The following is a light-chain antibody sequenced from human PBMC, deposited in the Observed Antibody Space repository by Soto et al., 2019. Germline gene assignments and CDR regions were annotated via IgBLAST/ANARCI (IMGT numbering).Light chain of an antibody. V-gene: IGKV1-27*01. Sequence: DIQMTQSPSSLSASVGDRVTITCRASQGISNYLAWYQQKPGKVPKLLIYAASTLQSGVPCRFSGSGSGTDFALTISSLQPEGVAIHCGQEYNRAPLFGPGTKVDI. CDR2: AAS. CDR3: QEYNRAPL. CDR1: QGISNY. J-gene: IGKJ3*01.